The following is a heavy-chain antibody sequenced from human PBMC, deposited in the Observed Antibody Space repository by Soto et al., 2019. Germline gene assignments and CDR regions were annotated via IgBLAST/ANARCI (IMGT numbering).Heavy chain of an antibody. CDR2: IYHSGNT. V-gene: IGHV4-30-2*01. CDR1: GGSISTVGYS. Sequence: SETLSLTCTVSGGSISTVGYSWSWIRQPPGKGLEWIGYIYHSGNTFYNPSLKSRVTISLDRSQNQFSLQLNSVTAADTAVYYCARHKTTMLTVVSAFDPWGQGTLVTVSS. D-gene: IGHD3-22*01. J-gene: IGHJ5*02. CDR3: ARHKTTMLTVVSAFDP.